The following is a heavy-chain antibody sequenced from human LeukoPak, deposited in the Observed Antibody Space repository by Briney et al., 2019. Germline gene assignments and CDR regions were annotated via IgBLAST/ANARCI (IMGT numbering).Heavy chain of an antibody. D-gene: IGHD3-10*01. CDR1: GFTVSSNY. V-gene: IGHV3-66*01. CDR2: IYSGGST. J-gene: IGHJ4*02. Sequence: GGSLRLSCAASGFTVSSNYMSWVREAPGEGLERVSVIYSGGSTYYADSVKGRFTTSRDNSKNTLYLQMNSLRAEDTAVYYCAKDGAPLDSGSYYPFDYWGQGTLVTVSS. CDR3: AKDGAPLDSGSYYPFDY.